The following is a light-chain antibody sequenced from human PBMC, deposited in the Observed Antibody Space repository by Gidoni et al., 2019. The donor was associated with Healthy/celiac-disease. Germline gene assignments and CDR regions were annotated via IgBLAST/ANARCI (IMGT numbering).Light chain of an antibody. CDR3: AAWDDSLNAVV. Sequence: QSVLTRPPSASGTPGQRVTISCSGSSSNIGIHTVNWYQQLPGTAPKLLIYSNNQRPSGVPDRFSGSKSGTSASLAISGLQSEDEADYYCAAWDDSLNAVVFGGGTKLTVL. CDR1: SSNIGIHT. J-gene: IGLJ2*01. V-gene: IGLV1-44*01. CDR2: SNN.